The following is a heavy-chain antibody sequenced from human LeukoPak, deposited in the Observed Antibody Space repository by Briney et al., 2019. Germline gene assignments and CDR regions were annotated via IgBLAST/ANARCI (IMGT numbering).Heavy chain of an antibody. V-gene: IGHV1-2*02. CDR2: INPNSGGT. CDR1: GGTFSSYA. D-gene: IGHD2-2*01. Sequence: ASVKVSCKASGGTFSSYAISWVRQAPGQGLEWMGWINPNSGGTNYAQKFQGRVTMTRDTSISTAYMELSRLRSDDTAVYYCVRDRTKYCSSTSCPLDYWGQGTLVTVSS. J-gene: IGHJ4*02. CDR3: VRDRTKYCSSTSCPLDY.